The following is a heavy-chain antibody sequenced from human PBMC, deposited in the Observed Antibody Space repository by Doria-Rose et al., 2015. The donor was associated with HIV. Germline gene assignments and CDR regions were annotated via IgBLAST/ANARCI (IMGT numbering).Heavy chain of an antibody. CDR2: ISSTSAYI. D-gene: IGHD3-10*01. V-gene: IGHV3-21*01. J-gene: IGHJ4*02. CDR1: GFTFSSHR. Sequence: VQLVQSGGGLVRPGGSLRLSCATSGFTFSSHRINWVRQAPGKRLERVSSISSTSAYINYADSVRGRFTISRDNARNSLYLQMDSLRAEDTAIYYCATGVTLDYWGQGTLVTVSS. CDR3: ATGVTLDY.